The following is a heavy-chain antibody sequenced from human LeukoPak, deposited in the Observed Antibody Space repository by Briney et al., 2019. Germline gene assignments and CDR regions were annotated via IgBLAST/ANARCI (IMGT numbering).Heavy chain of an antibody. Sequence: SETLSLTCTGSGGSISSDDKYWSWIRQPPGKGLGWIGNIYHSGSTNYNPSLKSRVTISVDRSKNQFSLKVNSVTAADTAVYYCARMSTYRYGSGSSSDQYYFDFWGQGTLVTVSS. CDR2: IYHSGST. D-gene: IGHD3-10*01. J-gene: IGHJ4*02. CDR3: ARMSTYRYGSGSSSDQYYFDF. V-gene: IGHV4-30-2*01. CDR1: GGSISSDDKY.